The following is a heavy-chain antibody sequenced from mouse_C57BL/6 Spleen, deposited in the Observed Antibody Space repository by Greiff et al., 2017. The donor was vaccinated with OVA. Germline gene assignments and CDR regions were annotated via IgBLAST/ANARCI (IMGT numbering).Heavy chain of an antibody. CDR1: GFTFSNYG. CDR3: AREDEGFAY. J-gene: IGHJ3*01. Sequence: EVQLVEPGGGLVKPGGSLKLSCEASGFTFSNYGMHWVRQAPGKGLEWVAYISRGSGTINYADKVKGKFTISGDNAKNTRFLQMTSLRSEDTAMYYCAREDEGFAYWGQGTLVTVSA. CDR2: ISRGSGTI. V-gene: IGHV5-17*01.